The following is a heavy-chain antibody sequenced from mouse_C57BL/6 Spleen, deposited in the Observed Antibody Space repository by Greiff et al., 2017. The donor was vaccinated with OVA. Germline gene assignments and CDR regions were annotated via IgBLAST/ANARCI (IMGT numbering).Heavy chain of an antibody. CDR2: TDPSDSFT. V-gene: IGHV1-69*01. CDR1: GYTFTSYW. Sequence: QVQLQPPAAELVLPGASVKLSCKASGYTFTSYWMHSVKQRPGPGLQWIAETDPSDSFTHYNPKFKGKSTLTAAKSPSPAYMQLSSLASEDSAVYDCARSYYSNQYVMHYWGEGISVTGTS. D-gene: IGHD2-5*01. J-gene: IGHJ4*01. CDR3: ARSYYSNQYVMHY.